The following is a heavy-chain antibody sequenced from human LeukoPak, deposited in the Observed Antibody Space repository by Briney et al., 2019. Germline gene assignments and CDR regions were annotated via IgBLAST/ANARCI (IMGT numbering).Heavy chain of an antibody. Sequence: GGSLRLSCAVSGFTFSSYWMNWVRQAPGKGLEWVANIKEDGSEKNYVDSVKGRFTISRDNAKNSLYLQMNSLRAEDTAVYYCARVGETGTVTMELDLWGQGALVTVSS. J-gene: IGHJ1*01. CDR3: ARVGETGTVTMELDL. D-gene: IGHD1-7*01. V-gene: IGHV3-7*01. CDR1: GFTFSSYW. CDR2: IKEDGSEK.